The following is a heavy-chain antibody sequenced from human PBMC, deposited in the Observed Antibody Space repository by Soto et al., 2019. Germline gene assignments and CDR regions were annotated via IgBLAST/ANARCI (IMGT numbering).Heavy chain of an antibody. CDR2: ISYDASNK. Sequence: QVQMVESGGGVVQPGRSLRLSCAASGFTFSSYAMHWVRQAPGKGLEWVAVISYDASNKYYADSVKGRFTISRDNPKNTLYLPMSSLRAEDTAVDYCARERVRVGELSAFDIWGQGTMVTVSA. J-gene: IGHJ3*02. CDR3: ARERVRVGELSAFDI. D-gene: IGHD3-16*02. CDR1: GFTFSSYA. V-gene: IGHV3-30-3*01.